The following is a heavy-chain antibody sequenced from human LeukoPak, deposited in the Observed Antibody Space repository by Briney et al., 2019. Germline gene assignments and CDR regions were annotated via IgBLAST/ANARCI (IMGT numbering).Heavy chain of an antibody. J-gene: IGHJ4*02. CDR1: GFTFTHYY. CDR2: ISTSGKTI. Sequence: GGSLRLSCAASGFTFTHYYMSWINQAPGKGLVWVSYISTSGKTIYYADSVKGRFTISRDNAKNSLCQQLNSRRDEDTVVYYCARSEDAFDYWGQGTLVTVSS. V-gene: IGHV3-11*01. CDR3: ARSEDAFDY.